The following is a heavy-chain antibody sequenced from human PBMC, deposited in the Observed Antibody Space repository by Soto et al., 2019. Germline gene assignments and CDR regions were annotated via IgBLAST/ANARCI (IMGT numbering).Heavy chain of an antibody. J-gene: IGHJ5*02. D-gene: IGHD6-6*01. CDR1: GGTFSSYA. V-gene: IGHV1-69*13. CDR3: ARDRRGNRASSSRRYWFDP. CDR2: IIPIFGTA. Sequence: EASVKVSCKAPGGTFSSYALRRVRQAPGQVLEWMGGIIPIFGTANYAQKFQGRVTITADESTSTAYMELSSLRSEDTAVYYCARDRRGNRASSSRRYWFDPWGQGTLVTVSS.